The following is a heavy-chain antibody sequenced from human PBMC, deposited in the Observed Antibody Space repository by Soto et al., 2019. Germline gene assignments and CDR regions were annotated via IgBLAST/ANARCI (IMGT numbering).Heavy chain of an antibody. J-gene: IGHJ5*01. Sequence: ASVKVSCKASGYTFTSYGISWVRQAPGQGLEWMGWISAYNGNTNYAQKLQGRVTMTTDTSTSTAYMELRSLRSDDTAVYYCARVIEIIAARLSPGGWFDFWGQGTLVTVSS. V-gene: IGHV1-18*01. CDR3: ARVIEIIAARLSPGGWFDF. D-gene: IGHD6-6*01. CDR2: ISAYNGNT. CDR1: GYTFTSYG.